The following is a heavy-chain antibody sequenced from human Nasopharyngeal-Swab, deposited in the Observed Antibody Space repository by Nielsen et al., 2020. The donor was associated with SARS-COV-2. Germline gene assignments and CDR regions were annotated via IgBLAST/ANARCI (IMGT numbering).Heavy chain of an antibody. CDR3: ARDLGHSGYDLYDY. Sequence: GESLKISCADSGFTFRRDWMSWVRQAPGKGLEWVANIKQDGSETYYVDPVKGRFTISRDNAKNSLYLQMNSLRAEDTAVYYCARDLGHSGYDLYDYWGQGTLVTVSS. J-gene: IGHJ4*02. D-gene: IGHD5-12*01. CDR2: IKQDGSET. CDR1: GFTFRRDW. V-gene: IGHV3-7*03.